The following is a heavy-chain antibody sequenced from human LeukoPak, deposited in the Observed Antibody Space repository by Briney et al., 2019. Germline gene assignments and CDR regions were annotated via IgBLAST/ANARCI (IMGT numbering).Heavy chain of an antibody. Sequence: GASLRLPCAASGFTFSSSGLGWVRHAPGKGLECVSAIGTGVNNVYYADSVKGRFTISRDNSKNTLYLQMNSLRAEDTAVYYCAKTGPYYFDDWGQGILVTVSS. J-gene: IGHJ4*02. V-gene: IGHV3-23*01. D-gene: IGHD1-1*01. CDR2: IGTGVNNV. CDR3: AKTGPYYFDD. CDR1: GFTFSSSG.